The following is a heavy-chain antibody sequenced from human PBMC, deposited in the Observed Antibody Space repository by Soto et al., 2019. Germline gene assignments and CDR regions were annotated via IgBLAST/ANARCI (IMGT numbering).Heavy chain of an antibody. D-gene: IGHD1-1*01. J-gene: IGHJ6*02. CDR3: ARTRNLDV. V-gene: IGHV4-34*01. Sequence: QVQLQQWGAGLLKPSETLSLTCAVYGGSLSGYYGNWIRQSTGKGLEWIGEINHSGSTNYNPSLKSRVTISIDTSKNQFSLKLSSVTAADTAVYYCARTRNLDVWGQGTKVIVSS. CDR1: GGSLSGYY. CDR2: INHSGST.